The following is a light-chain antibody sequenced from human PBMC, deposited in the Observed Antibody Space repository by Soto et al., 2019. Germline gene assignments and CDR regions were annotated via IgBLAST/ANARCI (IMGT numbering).Light chain of an antibody. J-gene: IGLJ1*01. CDR2: TTN. CDR1: SSNIGTSS. Sequence: QSALTQPHSASGTPGQRVTISCSGSSSNIGTSSVHWFQQLPGTAPKLLISTTNQRPSGVPERFSGSKSGTSASLAISGLQSEDEADYYCAEWDDSLNGHVFVTGTKVTVL. V-gene: IGLV1-44*01. CDR3: AEWDDSLNGHV.